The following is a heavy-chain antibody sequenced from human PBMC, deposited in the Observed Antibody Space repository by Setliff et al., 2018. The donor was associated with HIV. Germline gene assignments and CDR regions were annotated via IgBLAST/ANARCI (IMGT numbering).Heavy chain of an antibody. V-gene: IGHV4-34*01. Sequence: SETLSLTCVMDGGSLRDYYWSWIRQPPGKGLEWIGSIYYSGGTFYQPSLSGRVTISVDSSKNQFFLSLTSVTAADTAVYYCTRREYTWGQGKLVTVSS. CDR3: TRREYT. CDR1: GGSLRDYY. CDR2: IYYSGGT. D-gene: IGHD6-6*01. J-gene: IGHJ4*02.